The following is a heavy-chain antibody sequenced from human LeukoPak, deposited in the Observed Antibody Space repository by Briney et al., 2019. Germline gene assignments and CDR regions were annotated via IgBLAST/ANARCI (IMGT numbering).Heavy chain of an antibody. V-gene: IGHV5-51*01. CDR1: GYSFTSYW. CDR2: IYPGDSDT. J-gene: IGHJ3*02. D-gene: IGHD2-15*01. CDR3: ATPPYCSGGSCYYAFDI. Sequence: GESLKISCKGSGYSFTSYWIGWVRQMPGKGLEWMGIIYPGDSDTRYSPSFQGQVTISADKSIGTAYLQWSSLKASDTAMYYCATPPYCSGGSCYYAFDIWGQGTMVTVSS.